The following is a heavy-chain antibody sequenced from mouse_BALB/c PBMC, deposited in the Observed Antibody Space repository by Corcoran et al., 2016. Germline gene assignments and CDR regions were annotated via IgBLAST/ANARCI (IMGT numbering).Heavy chain of an antibody. J-gene: IGHJ3*01. D-gene: IGHD2-1*01. CDR2: INTYTGEP. V-gene: IGHV9-1*02. Sequence: QIQLVQSGPELKKPGETVKISCKASGYTFTNYGMNWVKQAPGKGLKWMGWINTYTGEPTYADDFKGRFAFSLETSASTAYLQINNLKNEDMATYFCAIGNYQSFAYWGQGTLVTVSA. CDR1: GYTFTNYG. CDR3: AIGNYQSFAY.